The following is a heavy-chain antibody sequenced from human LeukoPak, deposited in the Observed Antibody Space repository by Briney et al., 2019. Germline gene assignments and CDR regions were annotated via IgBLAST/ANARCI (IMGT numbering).Heavy chain of an antibody. CDR2: INPNSGGT. Sequence: GASVKVSCKASGYTFTDYYMHWVRQAPGQGLEWMGWINPNSGGTNYAQKFQGRVTMTRDTSISTAYMELSRLRSDDTAVYYCARDSVGITMVRGVISYWGQGTLVTVSS. J-gene: IGHJ4*02. CDR3: ARDSVGITMVRGVISY. CDR1: GYTFTDYY. V-gene: IGHV1-2*02. D-gene: IGHD3-10*01.